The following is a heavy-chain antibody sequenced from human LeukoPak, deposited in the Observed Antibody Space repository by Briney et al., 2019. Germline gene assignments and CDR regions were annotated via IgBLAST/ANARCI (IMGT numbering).Heavy chain of an antibody. CDR3: ARWGGLEPPTFDY. J-gene: IGHJ4*02. CDR2: IYSGGST. CDR1: GFTVSSNY. D-gene: IGHD1-1*01. V-gene: IGHV3-53*01. Sequence: GGSLRLPCAASGFTVSSNYMSWVRQAPGKGLEWVSVIYSGGSTYYADSVKGRITISRDNSKNTLYLQMNSLRAEDTAVYYCARWGGLEPPTFDYWGQGTLVTVSS.